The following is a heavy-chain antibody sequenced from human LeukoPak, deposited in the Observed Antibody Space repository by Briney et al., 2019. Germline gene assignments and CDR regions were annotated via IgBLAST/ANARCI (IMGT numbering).Heavy chain of an antibody. Sequence: GGSLRLPCAASGFTFSSYGMHWVRQAPGKGLEWVAVISYDGSNKYYADSVKGRFTISRDNSKNTLYLQMNSLRAEDTAVYYCAKDLTAYCGGDCYKIYGMDVWGKGTTVTVSS. D-gene: IGHD2-21*02. V-gene: IGHV3-30*18. CDR3: AKDLTAYCGGDCYKIYGMDV. J-gene: IGHJ6*04. CDR2: ISYDGSNK. CDR1: GFTFSSYG.